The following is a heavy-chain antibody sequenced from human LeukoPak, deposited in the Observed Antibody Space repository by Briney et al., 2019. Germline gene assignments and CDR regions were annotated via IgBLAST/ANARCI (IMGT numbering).Heavy chain of an antibody. Sequence: PSETLSLTCTVSGGSISSYYWSWIRQPPGKGLEWIGYIYYSGSTNYNPSLKSRVTISVDTSKNQFSLKLSSVTAADTAVYYCASNQYYYVSSGYYYYYYYYYMDVWGKGTTVTVSS. CDR3: ASNQYYYVSSGYYYYYYYYYMDV. J-gene: IGHJ6*03. CDR1: GGSISSYY. V-gene: IGHV4-59*01. CDR2: IYYSGST. D-gene: IGHD3-22*01.